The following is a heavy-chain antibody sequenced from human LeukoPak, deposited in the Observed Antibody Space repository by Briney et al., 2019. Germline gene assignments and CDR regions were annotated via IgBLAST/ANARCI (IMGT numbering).Heavy chain of an antibody. V-gene: IGHV4-4*07. J-gene: IGHJ3*02. D-gene: IGHD2-21*02. CDR2: IYTNGIT. CDR3: ARGVMTAIFAFDI. Sequence: SETLSHTCTVSGDSISDYYWSWIRQPAGKGLELIGRIYTNGITNYNPSLKSRVTTSVGTSKNQLSLRLSSVTAADTAVYYCARGVMTAIFAFDIWGQGTMVTVSS. CDR1: GDSISDYY.